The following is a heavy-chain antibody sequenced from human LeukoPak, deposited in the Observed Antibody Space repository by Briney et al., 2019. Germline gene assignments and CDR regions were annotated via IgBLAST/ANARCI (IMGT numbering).Heavy chain of an antibody. Sequence: AGGSLRLSCAASGFTFSSYGMHWVRQAPGKGLEWVAFIRYDGSNKYYADSVKGRFTISRDNSKNTLYLQMNSLRAEDTAVYYCAKESRELVNLPLPFDYWGQGTLVTVSS. CDR3: AKESRELVNLPLPFDY. J-gene: IGHJ4*02. CDR1: GFTFSSYG. D-gene: IGHD2/OR15-2a*01. CDR2: IRYDGSNK. V-gene: IGHV3-30*02.